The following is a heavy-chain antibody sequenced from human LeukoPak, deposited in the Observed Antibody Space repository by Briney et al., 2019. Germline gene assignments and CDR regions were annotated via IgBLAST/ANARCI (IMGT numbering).Heavy chain of an antibody. V-gene: IGHV3-43*01. D-gene: IGHD2/OR15-2a*01. CDR3: AKGKQNLPAEY. Sequence: GGSLRLSCAASGFTFDDYTMHWVRQAPEKGLEWVSLISWDGGSTYYADSVKGRFTISRDNSKNSLYLQMNSLRPEDTAVYHCAKGKQNLPAEYWGQGTLVTVSS. J-gene: IGHJ4*02. CDR2: ISWDGGST. CDR1: GFTFDDYT.